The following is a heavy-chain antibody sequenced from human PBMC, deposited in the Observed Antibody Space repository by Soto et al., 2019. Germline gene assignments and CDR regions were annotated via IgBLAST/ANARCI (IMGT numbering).Heavy chain of an antibody. J-gene: IGHJ4*02. Sequence: SETLSLTCTVSGGSISSSSYYWGWIRQPPGKGLEWIGSIYYSGSTYYNPSLKSRVTISVDTSKNQFSLKLSSVTAADTAVYYCASVGTYYYDSSGRFDDWGQGTLVTVSS. CDR1: GGSISSSSYY. V-gene: IGHV4-39*01. D-gene: IGHD3-22*01. CDR2: IYYSGST. CDR3: ASVGTYYYDSSGRFDD.